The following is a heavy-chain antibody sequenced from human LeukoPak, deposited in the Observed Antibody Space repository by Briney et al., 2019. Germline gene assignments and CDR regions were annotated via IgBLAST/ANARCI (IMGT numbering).Heavy chain of an antibody. D-gene: IGHD1-26*01. CDR1: GGSISSSNW. V-gene: IGHV4-4*02. CDR2: IYHSGST. J-gene: IGHJ5*02. Sequence: SETLSLTCAVSGGSISSSNWWSWVRQPPGKGLEWIGEIYHSGSTNYNPSLKSRVSISLDASKSQVSLKVTSLTVADTAVYYCARKGASNWFDPWGQGTLVTVSS. CDR3: ARKGASNWFDP.